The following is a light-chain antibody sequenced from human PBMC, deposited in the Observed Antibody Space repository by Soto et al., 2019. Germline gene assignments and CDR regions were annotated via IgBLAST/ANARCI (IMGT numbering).Light chain of an antibody. CDR1: QSVSSSY. V-gene: IGKV3-20*01. J-gene: IGKJ2*01. Sequence: EIVLTQSPGTLSLSPGERATLSCRASQSVSSSYLAWYQQKPGQAPRLLIYGASSRSTGIPDSFSGSGSGTDFNLTISSLEPEDFAVYYCQQYGSSPMYTFGQGTKLEIK. CDR2: GAS. CDR3: QQYGSSPMYT.